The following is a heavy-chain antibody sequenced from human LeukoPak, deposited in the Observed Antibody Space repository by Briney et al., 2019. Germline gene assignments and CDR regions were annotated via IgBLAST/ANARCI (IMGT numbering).Heavy chain of an antibody. V-gene: IGHV3-48*01. CDR3: ARDSPSASPYLIHFAY. J-gene: IGHJ4*02. Sequence: GGSLRLSCAASGFTFSSYSMNWVRQAPGKGLEWVSYISSSSSTIYYADSVKGRFTISRDNAKNSLYLQMNSLRAEDTAVYYCARDSPSASPYLIHFAYWGQGTLVTVSS. CDR2: ISSSSSTI. CDR1: GFTFSSYS. D-gene: IGHD2-8*01.